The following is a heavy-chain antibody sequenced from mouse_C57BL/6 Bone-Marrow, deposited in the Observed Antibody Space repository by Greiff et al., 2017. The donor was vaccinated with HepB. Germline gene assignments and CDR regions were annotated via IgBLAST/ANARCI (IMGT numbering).Heavy chain of an antibody. D-gene: IGHD2-4*01. CDR2: IYPRSGNT. V-gene: IGHV1-81*01. CDR3: ARYDYAWCSY. Sequence: VQLQQSGAELARPGASVKLSCKASGYTFTSYGISWVKQRTGQGLEWIGEIYPRSGNTYYNEKFKGKATLTADKSSSTAYMELRSLTSEDSAVYFCARYDYAWCSYWGQGTLVTVAA. J-gene: IGHJ3*01. CDR1: GYTFTSYG.